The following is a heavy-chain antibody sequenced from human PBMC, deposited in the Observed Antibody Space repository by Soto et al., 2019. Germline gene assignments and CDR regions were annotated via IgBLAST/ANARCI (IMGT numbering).Heavy chain of an antibody. Sequence: SETLSLTCTVSGGSISSYYWSWIRQPPGKGLEWIGYIYYSGSTNYNPSLKSRVTISVDTSKNQFSLKLSSVTAADTAVYYCARVTIFGVAQYYMDVWGKGTTVTVSS. CDR2: IYYSGST. D-gene: IGHD3-3*01. J-gene: IGHJ6*03. V-gene: IGHV4-59*08. CDR1: GGSISSYY. CDR3: ARVTIFGVAQYYMDV.